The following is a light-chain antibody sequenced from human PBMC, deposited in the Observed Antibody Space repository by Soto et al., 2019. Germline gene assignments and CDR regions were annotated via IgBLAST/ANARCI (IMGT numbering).Light chain of an antibody. Sequence: EIVLTQSPATLSLSPGERATLSCRASQSVSNYLAWYQQKPGQAPRLLIYDASNRATGIPARFSGSGSGTDFTLTISSLQSEDFAVYYCQHYNNCPITFGQGTRLEIK. CDR3: QHYNNCPIT. CDR1: QSVSNY. J-gene: IGKJ5*01. CDR2: DAS. V-gene: IGKV3-11*01.